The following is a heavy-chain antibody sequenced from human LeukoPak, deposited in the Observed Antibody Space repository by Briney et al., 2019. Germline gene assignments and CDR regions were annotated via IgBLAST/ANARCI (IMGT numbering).Heavy chain of an antibody. V-gene: IGHV3-23*01. D-gene: IGHD3-10*01. Sequence: GGSLRLSCVASGFTFNNYAMTWVRQAPGKGLEWVSGISSHNGGSTYYADSVKGRVTISRDNSKNTLYLQMNSLRAEDTAVYYCARDGSYYGSGTPFDYWGQGTLVTVSS. CDR1: GFTFNNYA. J-gene: IGHJ4*02. CDR3: ARDGSYYGSGTPFDY. CDR2: ISSHNGGST.